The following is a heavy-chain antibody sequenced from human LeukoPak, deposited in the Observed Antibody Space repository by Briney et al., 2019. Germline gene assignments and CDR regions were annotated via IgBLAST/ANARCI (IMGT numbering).Heavy chain of an antibody. CDR3: ARVITVLRYCSSTSCLESYFDY. CDR1: GFTFSDYY. CDR2: ISSSSSYT. V-gene: IGHV3-11*06. D-gene: IGHD2-2*01. J-gene: IGHJ4*02. Sequence: PGGSLRLSCAASGFTFSDYYMSWIRQAPGKGLEWVSYISSSSSYTNYADSVKGRFTISRDNAKNSLYLQMNSLRAEDTAVYYCARVITVLRYCSSTSCLESYFDYWGQGTLVTVSS.